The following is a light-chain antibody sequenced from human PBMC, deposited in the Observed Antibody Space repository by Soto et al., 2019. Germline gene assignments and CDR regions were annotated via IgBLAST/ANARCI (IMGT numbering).Light chain of an antibody. Sequence: DVVVTQSPLSLPVTLGQPASVSCRSSQSLVYSNGYTYLSWFHQRPGQSPRRLIYRVSERDSGVPDRISGSGSGTDFTLSISRVEAEDVGIYFCLQSSHWPPTFGQGTKVEI. CDR3: LQSSHWPPT. CDR2: RVS. CDR1: QSLVYSNGYTY. V-gene: IGKV2-30*01. J-gene: IGKJ1*01.